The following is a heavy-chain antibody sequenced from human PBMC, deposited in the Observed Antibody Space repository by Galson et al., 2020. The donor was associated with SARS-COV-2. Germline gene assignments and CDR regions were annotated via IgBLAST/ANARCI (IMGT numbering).Heavy chain of an antibody. CDR1: GYTFTGYY. Sequence: ASVKVSCKASGYTFTGYYLHWVRQAPGQGREWMGWNNPNNGATKYSQNFQGLFTMTRDTSISTAYMELTRLTSDETAVYFCASATGGFYYGMGVWGQGTTITVSS. J-gene: IGHJ6*02. D-gene: IGHD2-8*02. CDR2: NNPNNGAT. CDR3: ASATGGFYYGMGV. V-gene: IGHV1-2*04.